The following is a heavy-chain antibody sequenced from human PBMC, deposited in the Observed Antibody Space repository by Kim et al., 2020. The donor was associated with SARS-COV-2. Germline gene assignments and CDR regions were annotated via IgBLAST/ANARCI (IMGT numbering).Heavy chain of an antibody. CDR3: AGPNPLSQYSSSPGTYYYYYGMDV. V-gene: IGHV5-51*01. Sequence: GESLKISCKGSGYSFTSYWIGWVRQMPGKGLEWMGIIYPGDSDTRYSPSFQGQVTISADKSISTAYLQWSSLKASDTAMYYCAGPNPLSQYSSSPGTYYYYYGMDVWGQGTTVTVSS. CDR2: IYPGDSDT. D-gene: IGHD6-6*01. J-gene: IGHJ6*02. CDR1: GYSFTSYW.